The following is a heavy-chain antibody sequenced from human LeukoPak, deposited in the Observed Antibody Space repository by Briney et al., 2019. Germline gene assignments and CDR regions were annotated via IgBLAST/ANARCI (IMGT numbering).Heavy chain of an antibody. D-gene: IGHD2-15*01. CDR3: AKQLGYCSDGSCYFPY. J-gene: IGHJ4*02. V-gene: IGHV3-23*01. CDR2: ISNNGGYT. CDR1: RFTFSRSA. Sequence: GGSLRLSCAASRFTFSRSAMSWVRQAPGKGLEWVSAISNNGGYTYYADSVQGRFTISRDNSKSTLCLQMNSLRAEDTAVYYCAKQLGYCSDGSCYFPYWGQGTLVTVSS.